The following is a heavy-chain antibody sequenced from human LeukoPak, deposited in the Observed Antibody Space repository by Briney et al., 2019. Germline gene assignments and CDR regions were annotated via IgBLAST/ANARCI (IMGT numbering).Heavy chain of an antibody. D-gene: IGHD3-9*01. Sequence: PGGSLRLSCAASGFTFSSYAMHWVRQAPGKGLEWVAVISYDGSNKYYADSVKGRFTISRDNSKNTLYLQMNSLRAEDTAVYYCARDNDDILTGYYYGMAVWGQGTTVTVSS. CDR2: ISYDGSNK. V-gene: IGHV3-30*14. CDR3: ARDNDDILTGYYYGMAV. J-gene: IGHJ6*02. CDR1: GFTFSSYA.